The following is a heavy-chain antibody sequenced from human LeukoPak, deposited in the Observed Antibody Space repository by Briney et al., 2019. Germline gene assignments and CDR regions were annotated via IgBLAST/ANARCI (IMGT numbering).Heavy chain of an antibody. CDR2: INWNGGST. J-gene: IGHJ6*02. CDR1: GFTFDDYG. D-gene: IGHD2-2*01. CDR3: ARDPGYCSSTSCSIV. V-gene: IGHV3-20*01. Sequence: GGSLRLSCAASGFTFDDYGMRWVRPAPGKGLEWVSGINWNGGSTGYADSVKGRFTISRDNAKNSLYLQMNSLRAEDTALYHCARDPGYCSSTSCSIVWGQGTTVTVSS.